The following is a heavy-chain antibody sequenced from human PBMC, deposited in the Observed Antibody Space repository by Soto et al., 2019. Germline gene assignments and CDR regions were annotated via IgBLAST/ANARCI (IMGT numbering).Heavy chain of an antibody. V-gene: IGHV3-48*01. CDR1: GFTFSSYP. CDR2: ISSSSSTI. CDR3: ASDWYYMDV. D-gene: IGHD2-21*01. Sequence: EVQLVESGGGLVQPGGSLRLSCAASGFTFSSYPMNWVRQAPGKGLEWVSYISSSSSTIYYADSVKDRFTISRDNAKNSLYLQMNSLRAEDTALYYCASDWYYMDVWGKGTTVSVSS. J-gene: IGHJ6*03.